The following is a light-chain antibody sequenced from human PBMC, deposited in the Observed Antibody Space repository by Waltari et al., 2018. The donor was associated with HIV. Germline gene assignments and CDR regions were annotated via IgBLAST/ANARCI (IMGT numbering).Light chain of an antibody. CDR1: TGTVTSGHH. Sequence: QTVVTQEPSLTVSPGGTVTPTCASSTGTVTSGHHPNWFQQKPGQAPRALIYSTSNNHSWTPARFSGSLLGGKAALTLSGVQPEDEAEYYCLLYYGGAQLVFGGGTRLTVL. CDR2: STS. J-gene: IGLJ3*02. V-gene: IGLV7-43*01. CDR3: LLYYGGAQLV.